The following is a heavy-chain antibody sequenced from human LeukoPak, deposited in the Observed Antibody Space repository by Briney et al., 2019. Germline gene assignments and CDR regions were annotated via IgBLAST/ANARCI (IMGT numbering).Heavy chain of an antibody. CDR3: SKGRTVTGTLALDY. J-gene: IGHJ4*02. D-gene: IGHD6-19*01. Sequence: GGSLRLSCAASGFTFSNYAMTWVRQAPGKGLEWVSAISGTSDNTYYADSVRGRFTISRDNSKNTLYLKVNSLRAEGTAIYYCSKGRTVTGTLALDYWGQGTLVTVSS. CDR1: GFTFSNYA. CDR2: ISGTSDNT. V-gene: IGHV3-23*01.